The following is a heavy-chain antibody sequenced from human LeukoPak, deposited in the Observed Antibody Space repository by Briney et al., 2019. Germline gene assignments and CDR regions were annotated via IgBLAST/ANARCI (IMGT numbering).Heavy chain of an antibody. CDR1: GFTFSSYA. CDR2: ISGSGGST. Sequence: GGSLRLSCAASGFTFSSYAMSWVRQAPVKGLEWVSAISGSGGSTYYADSVKGRFTISRDNSKNTLYLQMNSLRAEDTAVYYCAKGDITFGGVIVRPDFHYWGQGTLVTVSS. CDR3: AKGDITFGGVIVRPDFHY. D-gene: IGHD3-16*02. J-gene: IGHJ4*02. V-gene: IGHV3-23*01.